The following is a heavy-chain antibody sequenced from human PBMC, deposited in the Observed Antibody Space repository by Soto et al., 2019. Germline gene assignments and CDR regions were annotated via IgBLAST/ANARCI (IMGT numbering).Heavy chain of an antibody. D-gene: IGHD4-17*01. CDR2: IYYSGST. V-gene: IGHV4-39*02. CDR3: SRDVITNTYGGTGMGV. J-gene: IGHJ6*02. Sequence: SETLSLTCTVSGGSISSSSYYWGWIRQPPGKGLEWIGSIYYSGSTYYNPSPKSRVTISVDTSKNQFSLQLNSVTPEDTAVYYCSRDVITNTYGGTGMGVWGQGTTVTVSS. CDR1: GGSISSSSYY.